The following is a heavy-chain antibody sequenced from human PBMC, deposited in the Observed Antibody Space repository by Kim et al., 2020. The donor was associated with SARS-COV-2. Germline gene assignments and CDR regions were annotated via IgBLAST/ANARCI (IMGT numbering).Heavy chain of an antibody. Sequence: GGSLRLSCAASGFIVSSEYMSWVRQAPGRGLEWVSVIYSGGSTYYADSVKGRFTISRDNSKNTLYLQMNSLRVEDTAVYYCARGRAAAASYYFDYWGQGTLVTVSS. CDR2: IYSGGST. CDR3: ARGRAAAASYYFDY. D-gene: IGHD6-13*01. V-gene: IGHV3-53*01. CDR1: GFIVSSEY. J-gene: IGHJ4*02.